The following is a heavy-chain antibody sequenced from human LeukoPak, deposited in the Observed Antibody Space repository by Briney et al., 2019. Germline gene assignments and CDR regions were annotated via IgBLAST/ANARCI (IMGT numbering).Heavy chain of an antibody. D-gene: IGHD4-11*01. CDR1: GYSFTSYW. CDR3: ARLGSTVTEYYYYYMDV. Sequence: GESLKISCKASGYSFTSYWIGWVRQMPGKGLEWMGIIYPGDSDTRHSPSFQGQVTISADKSISTAYLQWSSLKASDTAMHYCARLGSTVTEYYYYYMDVWGKGTTVTVSS. J-gene: IGHJ6*03. CDR2: IYPGDSDT. V-gene: IGHV5-51*01.